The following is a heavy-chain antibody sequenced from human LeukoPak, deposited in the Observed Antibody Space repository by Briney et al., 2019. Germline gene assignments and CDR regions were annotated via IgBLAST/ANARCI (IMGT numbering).Heavy chain of an antibody. J-gene: IGHJ4*02. D-gene: IGHD6-19*01. Sequence: PGGSLRLSCAASGFTVSSNYMSWVRQAPGKGLEWVSVIYSGGSTYYADSVKGRFTISRDNSTTTLYLQMNSLRAEETAVYYCASESIAVAAAPFDYWGQGTLVTASS. CDR2: IYSGGST. CDR1: GFTVSSNY. V-gene: IGHV3-66*01. CDR3: ASESIAVAAAPFDY.